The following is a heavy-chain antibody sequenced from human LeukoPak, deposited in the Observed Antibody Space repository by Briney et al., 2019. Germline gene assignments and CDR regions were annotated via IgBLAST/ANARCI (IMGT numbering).Heavy chain of an antibody. J-gene: IGHJ5*02. CDR1: GGSISSYY. CDR3: ARFIDEIDNWFDP. V-gene: IGHV4-59*01. D-gene: IGHD3-16*02. CDR2: ISYSGST. Sequence: SETLSLTSNVSGGSISSYYWSWIRQPPGKGLEWIGYISYSGSTKYNPSLKSRVTISVDTSKNQFSLKLSSVTAADTAVYYCARFIDEIDNWFDPWGQGTLVTVSS.